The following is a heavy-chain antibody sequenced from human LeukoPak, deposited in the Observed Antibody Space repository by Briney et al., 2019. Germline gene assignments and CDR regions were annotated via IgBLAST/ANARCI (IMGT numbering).Heavy chain of an antibody. Sequence: GGSLRLSCAVSGFTFSTYGMHWVRQAPGKGLEWVAVILYDGSNRQYADSVKGRFTISRDNSKNTLYLQMNSLRVEDTAVYYCARDTRWEPPNYYYYGMDVWGQGTTVTVSS. J-gene: IGHJ6*02. CDR1: GFTFSTYG. CDR2: ILYDGSNR. CDR3: ARDTRWEPPNYYYYGMDV. D-gene: IGHD1-26*01. V-gene: IGHV3-30*03.